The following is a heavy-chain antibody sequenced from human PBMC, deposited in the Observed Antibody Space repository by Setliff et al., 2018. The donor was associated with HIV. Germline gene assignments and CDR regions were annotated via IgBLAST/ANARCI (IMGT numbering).Heavy chain of an antibody. CDR3: ARGHDNKYYYFYYMDV. Sequence: SETLSLTCAVSGYSISSGYYWGWIRQPPGKGLEWIGSIYHSGSTYYNPSLKSRVTISVDTSKNQFSLKLNSVTTADTAVYYCARGHDNKYYYFYYMDVWGKGTTVTVSS. CDR2: IYHSGST. V-gene: IGHV4-38-2*01. J-gene: IGHJ6*03. D-gene: IGHD5-12*01. CDR1: GYSISSGYY.